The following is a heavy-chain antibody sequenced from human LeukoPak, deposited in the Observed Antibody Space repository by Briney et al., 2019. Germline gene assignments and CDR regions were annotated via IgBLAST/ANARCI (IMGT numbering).Heavy chain of an antibody. Sequence: SETLSLTCTASDDSISRDFWTWLRQPPRKALEWIGYIRYSGRTEYNPSLKSRVTISIQTSKNQFSLKLTSVTAADTAKYYCARLPDVSGWPFDYWGQGILVTVSS. CDR2: IRYSGRT. CDR3: ARLPDVSGWPFDY. CDR1: DDSISRDF. D-gene: IGHD6-19*01. J-gene: IGHJ4*02. V-gene: IGHV4-59*01.